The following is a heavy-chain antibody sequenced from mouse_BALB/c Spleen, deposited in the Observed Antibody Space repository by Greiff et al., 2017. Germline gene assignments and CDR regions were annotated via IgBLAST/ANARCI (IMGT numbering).Heavy chain of an antibody. CDR1: GFAFSSYD. D-gene: IGHD1-1*02. Sequence: EVQGVESGGVLVKPGGSLKLSCAASGFAFSSYDMSWVRQTPEKRLEWVAYISSGGGSTYYPDTVKGRFTISRDNAKNTLYLQMSSLKSEDTAMYYCARQGVAYAMDYWGQGTSVTVSS. V-gene: IGHV5-12-1*01. CDR2: ISSGGGST. J-gene: IGHJ4*01. CDR3: ARQGVAYAMDY.